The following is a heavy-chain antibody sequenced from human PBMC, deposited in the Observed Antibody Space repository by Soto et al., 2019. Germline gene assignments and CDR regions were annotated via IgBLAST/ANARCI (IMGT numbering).Heavy chain of an antibody. V-gene: IGHV3-7*01. D-gene: IGHD6-19*01. CDR3: ARFGAVAGIDY. Sequence: PGGSLRLSCAASGFTFNTYWMTWVRQAPRQGLEWVANIKPDGTATYYLDSVKGRFTISRDNARDSLHLQMNVLRAEDTALYYCARFGAVAGIDYWGRGTLVTVSS. CDR1: GFTFNTYW. CDR2: IKPDGTAT. J-gene: IGHJ4*02.